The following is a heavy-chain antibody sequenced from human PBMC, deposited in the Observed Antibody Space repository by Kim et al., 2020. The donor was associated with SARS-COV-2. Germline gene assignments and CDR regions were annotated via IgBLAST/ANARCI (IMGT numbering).Heavy chain of an antibody. J-gene: IGHJ4*02. CDR3: ARQVGATHHDY. D-gene: IGHD1-26*01. V-gene: IGHV4-39*01. Sequence: TYYHPALKSRVTISVDTSKNQFSLKLSSVTAADTAVYYCARQVGATHHDYWGQGTLVTVSS. CDR2: T.